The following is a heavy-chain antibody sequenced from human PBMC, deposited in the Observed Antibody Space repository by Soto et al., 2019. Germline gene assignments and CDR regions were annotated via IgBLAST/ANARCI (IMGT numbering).Heavy chain of an antibody. CDR1: GFTFSNYW. CDR3: ARETSADSF. Sequence: EVQLVESGGGLVQPGGSLRLSCAASGFTFSNYWMVWLRQAPEKGPEWVATIKQDGSEKYYVDSVKDRFTISRDNTKNSLYLQMNSLRAEDTALYFCARETSADSFWGQGTLVTVSS. J-gene: IGHJ4*02. D-gene: IGHD2-21*01. CDR2: IKQDGSEK. V-gene: IGHV3-7*01.